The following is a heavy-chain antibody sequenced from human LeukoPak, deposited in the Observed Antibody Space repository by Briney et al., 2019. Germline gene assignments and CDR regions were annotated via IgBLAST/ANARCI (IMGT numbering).Heavy chain of an antibody. CDR2: IWSDGTNR. D-gene: IGHD4-11*01. V-gene: IGHV3-33*01. J-gene: IGHJ4*02. CDR1: GFTFSHYG. CDR3: ARDAQRGSDYSNSLQY. Sequence: PGRSLRLSCAASGFTFSHYGMHWVRQAPGKGLEWVAVIWSDGTNRYYADSVKGRFTISRDDSGNTAYLQMNSLRPEDTGVYFCARDAQRGSDYSNSLQYWGQGTPVTVST.